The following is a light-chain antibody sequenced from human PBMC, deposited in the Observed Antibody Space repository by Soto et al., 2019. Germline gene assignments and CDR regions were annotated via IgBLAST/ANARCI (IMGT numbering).Light chain of an antibody. CDR2: EVN. CDR3: SSYAGSSNV. Sequence: QSVLTHPPSASGSPGQSVAISCTGTSSDVGGYNYVSWYQQHPGKAPKLMIYEVNKRPSGVPDRFSGSKSGNTASLTVSGLQAEDEADYYSSSYAGSSNVFGTGTKGTVL. V-gene: IGLV2-8*01. J-gene: IGLJ1*01. CDR1: SSDVGGYNY.